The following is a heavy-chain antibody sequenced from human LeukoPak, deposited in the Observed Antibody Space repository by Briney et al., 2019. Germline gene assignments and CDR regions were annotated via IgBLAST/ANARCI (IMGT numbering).Heavy chain of an antibody. CDR1: GYTFTSYS. V-gene: IGHV1-18*04. J-gene: IGHJ4*02. Sequence: ASVKVSCKSSGYTFTSYSFNWLRQAPGRGLEWMGWISAYNGNTNYAQNLQGRVTMTTDTSTSTVYMELRGLRSDDTAVYYCARDRRKLEDPPGDYWGQGTLVTVSS. D-gene: IGHD3-10*01. CDR2: ISAYNGNT. CDR3: ARDRRKLEDPPGDY.